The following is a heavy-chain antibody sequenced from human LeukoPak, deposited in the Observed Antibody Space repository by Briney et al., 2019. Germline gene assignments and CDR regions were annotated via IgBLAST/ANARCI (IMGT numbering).Heavy chain of an antibody. V-gene: IGHV3-48*04. Sequence: PGGSLRLSCAASGFTFSSYAMSWVRQAPGKGLEWVSYITGGSTTKNYADSVKGRFTISRDNAKNSLYLQMNSLRAEDTAVYYCAKGNGSGWHGGIDYWGQGTLVTVSS. CDR2: ITGGSTTK. J-gene: IGHJ4*02. CDR1: GFTFSSYA. CDR3: AKGNGSGWHGGIDY. D-gene: IGHD6-19*01.